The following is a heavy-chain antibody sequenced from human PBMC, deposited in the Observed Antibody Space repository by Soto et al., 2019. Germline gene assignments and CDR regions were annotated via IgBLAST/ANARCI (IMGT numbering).Heavy chain of an antibody. Sequence: PGGSLRLSCVASGFTFSKYGMHWVRQAPGRGLEWVAVISPDGGNKYYADSVKGRFAISRDNSKNTPYLQINSLRAEDTAVYFCAKDFGHYDILTGYPTFDYWGQGTLVTVSS. CDR3: AKDFGHYDILTGYPTFDY. V-gene: IGHV3-30*18. J-gene: IGHJ4*02. D-gene: IGHD3-9*01. CDR2: ISPDGGNK. CDR1: GFTFSKYG.